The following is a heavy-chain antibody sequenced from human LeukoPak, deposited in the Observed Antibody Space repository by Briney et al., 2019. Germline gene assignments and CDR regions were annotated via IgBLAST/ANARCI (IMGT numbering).Heavy chain of an antibody. CDR1: GYTFTKYA. CDR2: INTHTGNP. Sequence: ASVKVSCKASGYTFTKYALNWVRQAPGQGLEWMGWINTHTGNPTYAQGFAGRFVISLDTSVSTAYLQISGLKAEDTAAYFCATKAYTSSWYDYWGQGTLVTVSS. CDR3: ATKAYTSSWYDY. V-gene: IGHV7-4-1*02. D-gene: IGHD6-13*01. J-gene: IGHJ4*02.